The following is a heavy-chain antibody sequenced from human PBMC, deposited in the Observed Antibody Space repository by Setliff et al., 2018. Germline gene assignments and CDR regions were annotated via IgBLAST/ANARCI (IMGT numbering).Heavy chain of an antibody. D-gene: IGHD6-19*01. J-gene: IGHJ4*02. CDR1: GGSISSYY. Sequence: PSETLSLTCTVSGGSISSYYWSWIRQPPWKGLEWIGYIYTSGSTNYNPSLKSRVTISLDMSKNQVSLRLSSVTAADTAVYYCARDQYSSGWYGAPESYFDRWGRGILVTVSS. CDR3: ARDQYSSGWYGAPESYFDR. V-gene: IGHV4-59*01. CDR2: IYTSGST.